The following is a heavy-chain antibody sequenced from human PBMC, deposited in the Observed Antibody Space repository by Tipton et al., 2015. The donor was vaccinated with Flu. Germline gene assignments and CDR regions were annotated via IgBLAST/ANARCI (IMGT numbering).Heavy chain of an antibody. J-gene: IGHJ6*02. D-gene: IGHD5-12*01. CDR2: INHGGST. Sequence: TLSLTCAVYGGSFSDNYWSWIRQPPGKGLEWIGEINHGGSTNYNPSLKSRVTVSLDTSKNQFSLKLTSVTAADTAVYYCARGNGQRRKVATIRYYHYGMDVWGQGTTVTVSS. CDR1: GGSFSDNY. V-gene: IGHV4-34*01. CDR3: ARGNGQRRKVATIRYYHYGMDV.